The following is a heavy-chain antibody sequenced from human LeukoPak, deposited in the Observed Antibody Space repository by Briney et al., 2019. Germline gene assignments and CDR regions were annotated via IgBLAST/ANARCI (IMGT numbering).Heavy chain of an antibody. Sequence: SETLSLTCAVSGGSISVGGDAWSWLRQPPGEGLEWIGYIYHTGSTDYNPSLKSRLTISVDRSKNQFSLKLSSVTAADTAVYYCARVRRDGTGIIDYWGQGILVTVSS. J-gene: IGHJ4*02. V-gene: IGHV4-30-2*01. D-gene: IGHD1-14*01. CDR1: GGSISVGGDA. CDR3: ARVRRDGTGIIDY. CDR2: IYHTGST.